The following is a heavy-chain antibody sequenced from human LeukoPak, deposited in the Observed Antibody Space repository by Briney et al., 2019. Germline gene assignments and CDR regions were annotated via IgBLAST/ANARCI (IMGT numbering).Heavy chain of an antibody. V-gene: IGHV3-21*01. D-gene: IGHD3-22*01. CDR2: ISGAGRYI. Sequence: WGTLSLSCAASGFTCGRHSLNGVREARGMVLEWVSSISGAGRYIFYADSVKGRFTISRDNAKNSVYLQMNSLRAEDTAVYYCARDEADYYDSSGFFFDAFDIWGQGTGVTVSS. J-gene: IGHJ3*02. CDR1: GFTCGRHS. CDR3: ARDEADYYDSSGFFFDAFDI.